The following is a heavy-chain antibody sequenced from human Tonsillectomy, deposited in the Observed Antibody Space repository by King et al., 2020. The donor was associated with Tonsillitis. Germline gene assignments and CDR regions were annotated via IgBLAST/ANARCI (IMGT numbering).Heavy chain of an antibody. V-gene: IGHV4-39*07. CDR3: AREQSQVLDYFDMDV. J-gene: IGHJ6*02. CDR2: IYYSGST. D-gene: IGHD2-15*01. Sequence: QLQESGPGLVKPSETLSLTCSVSGGSISSSSYYWGWIRQPPGKGLEWIGTIYYSGSTFYNPSLKSRVTISVDTSKNQFSLKLSSVTAADTAVYYCAREQSQVLDYFDMDVWGRGTTVTVSS. CDR1: GGSISSSSYY.